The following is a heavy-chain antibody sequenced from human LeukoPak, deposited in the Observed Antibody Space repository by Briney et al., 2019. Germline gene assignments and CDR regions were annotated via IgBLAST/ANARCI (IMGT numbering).Heavy chain of an antibody. CDR2: INHSVKA. J-gene: IGHJ5*02. D-gene: IGHD2-15*01. CDR3: VRAGGYCSDSGCYYWFDP. Sequence: PSETLSLTCAVYGGSFRGYYWSWIRQPPGKGLEWIGEINHSVKANYNPSLKSRVTISVDTSKNQFSLNLTSVTAADTAVYYCVRAGGYCSDSGCYYWFDPWGQGTLVTVSS. CDR1: GGSFRGYY. V-gene: IGHV4-34*01.